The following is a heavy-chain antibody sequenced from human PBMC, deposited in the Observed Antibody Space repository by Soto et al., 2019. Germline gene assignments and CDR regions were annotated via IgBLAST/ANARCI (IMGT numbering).Heavy chain of an antibody. CDR1: GFTFSSYW. D-gene: IGHD4-4*01. Sequence: GGSLRLSCAASGFTFSSYWMSWVRQAPGKGLECVANIKQDGSEKYYVDSVKGRFTVSRDNAKNSLYLQMNSLRAEDTAVYYCASESTVPNWFDPWGQGTLVTVSS. CDR2: IKQDGSEK. CDR3: ASESTVPNWFDP. J-gene: IGHJ5*02. V-gene: IGHV3-7*01.